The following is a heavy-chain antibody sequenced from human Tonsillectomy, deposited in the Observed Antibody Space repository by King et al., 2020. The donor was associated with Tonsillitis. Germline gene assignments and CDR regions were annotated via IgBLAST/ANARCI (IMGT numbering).Heavy chain of an antibody. CDR1: GFTFANAW. CDR3: TTGQLTLFDY. J-gene: IGHJ4*02. D-gene: IGHD3-9*01. CDR2: IRSNTDGGTT. V-gene: IGHV3-15*01. Sequence: VQLVESGGGLVKPGGSLRLSCAASGFTFANAWMAWVRQAPGQGLEWVGRIRSNTDGGTTDYAAPVRGRFTMSRDDSDNTLYLQMNSLKTEDAAVYYCTTGQLTLFDYWGQGTLVTVSS.